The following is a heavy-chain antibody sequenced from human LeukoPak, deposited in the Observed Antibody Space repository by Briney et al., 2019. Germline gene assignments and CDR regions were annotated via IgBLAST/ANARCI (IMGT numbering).Heavy chain of an antibody. D-gene: IGHD1-26*01. CDR3: AGSWEVAPFDY. CDR2: IWYDGSNK. V-gene: IGHV3-30*02. J-gene: IGHJ4*02. CDR1: GFTFSSYG. Sequence: GGSLRLSCAASGFTFSSYGMHWVRQAPGKGLAWVAFIWYDGSNKYYADSVNGRFTISRDNSTNTLYLQMNSLRVEDTAVYYCAGSWEVAPFDYWGQGTLVTVSS.